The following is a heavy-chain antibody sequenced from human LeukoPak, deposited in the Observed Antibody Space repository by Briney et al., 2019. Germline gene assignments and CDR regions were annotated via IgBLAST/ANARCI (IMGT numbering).Heavy chain of an antibody. D-gene: IGHD3-22*01. Sequence: PGGSLRLSCAASGFTFSSYGMHWVRQAPGKGLEWVSGITNGGGNTNYADSVKVRFTISRDNAKNTLYLQMDSLRAEDTAIYYCAKGATSAYFSPLDSWGQGTLVTVSS. CDR2: ITNGGGNT. J-gene: IGHJ4*02. V-gene: IGHV3-23*01. CDR1: GFTFSSYG. CDR3: AKGATSAYFSPLDS.